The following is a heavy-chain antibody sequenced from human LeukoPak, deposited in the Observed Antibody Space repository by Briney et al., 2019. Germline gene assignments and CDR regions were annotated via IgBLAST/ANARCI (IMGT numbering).Heavy chain of an antibody. CDR2: ITSSSSYI. V-gene: IGHV3-21*01. D-gene: IGHD2-2*01. J-gene: IGHJ4*02. Sequence: GGSLRLSCAASGFTFSSYAMSWVRQAPGKGLEWVSSITSSSSYIYYADSVKGRFTISRDNAKNSLYLQMNSLRAEDTAVYYCARDSRDGATEFDYWGQGTLVTISS. CDR3: ARDSRDGATEFDY. CDR1: GFTFSSYA.